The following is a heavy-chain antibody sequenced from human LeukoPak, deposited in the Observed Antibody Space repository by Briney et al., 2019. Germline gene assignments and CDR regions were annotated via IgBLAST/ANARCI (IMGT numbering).Heavy chain of an antibody. J-gene: IGHJ4*02. CDR3: ARRTIMYRDFDY. Sequence: GGSLRLSCAASGFTFSDYYMSWIRQAPGKGLEWVSYISSSGGTIYYADSVKGRFTISRDNAKNSLYLQMNSLRAGDTAVYYCARRTIMYRDFDYWGQGTLVTVSS. D-gene: IGHD3-16*01. V-gene: IGHV3-11*01. CDR2: ISSSGGTI. CDR1: GFTFSDYY.